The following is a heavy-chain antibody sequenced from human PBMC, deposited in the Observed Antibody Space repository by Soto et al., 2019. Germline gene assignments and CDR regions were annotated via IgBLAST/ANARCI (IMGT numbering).Heavy chain of an antibody. J-gene: IGHJ4*02. Sequence: GGALRLCWAASGFTFSSCAMHGGRQAPGKGLEYVSSISSIGGSTYYANSVKGRFTISRDNSKNTLYLQMGSLRPEDMAVYYCARQGSAVSSYYFVSWGQGT. CDR3: ARQGSAVSSYYFVS. V-gene: IGHV3-64*01. CDR2: ISSIGGST. CDR1: GFTFSSCA. D-gene: IGHD1-26*01.